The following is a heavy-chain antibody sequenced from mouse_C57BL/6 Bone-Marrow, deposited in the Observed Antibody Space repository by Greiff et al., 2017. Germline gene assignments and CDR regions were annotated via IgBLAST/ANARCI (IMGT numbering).Heavy chain of an antibody. Sequence: VQLQQPGAELVKPGASVKMSCKASGYTFTSYWITWVKQRPGQGLEWLGDIDPGSGSTNYNEKFKSKATLTVDTSSSTAYMHLSSLTSEDSAVYYVAIDDSSGYLYYSMDYWGRGTSVTVSS. CDR2: IDPGSGST. J-gene: IGHJ4*01. D-gene: IGHD3-2*02. V-gene: IGHV1-55*01. CDR1: GYTFTSYW. CDR3: AIDDSSGYLYYSMDY.